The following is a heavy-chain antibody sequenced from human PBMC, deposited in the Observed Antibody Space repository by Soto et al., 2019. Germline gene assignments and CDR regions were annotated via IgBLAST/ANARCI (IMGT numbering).Heavy chain of an antibody. V-gene: IGHV1-18*01. CDR1: GYTFTSYG. D-gene: IGHD2-8*01. CDR3: ARDTFGCTNGVCYTEALLY. Sequence: ASVKVSCKASGYTFTSYGISWVRQAPGQGLERMGWISAYNGNTNYAQKLQGRVTMTTDTSTSTAYMELRSLRSDDTAVYYCARDTFGCTNGVCYTEALLYWGQGTLVTVSS. CDR2: ISAYNGNT. J-gene: IGHJ4*02.